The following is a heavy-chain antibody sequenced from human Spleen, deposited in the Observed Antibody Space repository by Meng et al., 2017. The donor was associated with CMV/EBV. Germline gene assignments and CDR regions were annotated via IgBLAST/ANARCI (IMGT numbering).Heavy chain of an antibody. CDR2: ISGSGSAV. D-gene: IGHD6-13*01. CDR3: VKYSGIADGTWCFDY. J-gene: IGHJ4*02. V-gene: IGHV3-48*03. Sequence: GESLKISCAVSGFTVSSNYMYWVRQAPGEGLEWVSYISGSGSAVHYADSVKGRFTMSRDNSKNSLYLQRNSLRAEDTAVYYCVKYSGIADGTWCFDYWGQGALVTVSS. CDR1: GFTVSSNY.